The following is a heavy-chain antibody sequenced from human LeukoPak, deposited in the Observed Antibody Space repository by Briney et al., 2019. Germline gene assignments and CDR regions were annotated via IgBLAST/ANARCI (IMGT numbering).Heavy chain of an antibody. D-gene: IGHD1-26*01. V-gene: IGHV3-73*01. J-gene: IGHJ5*02. Sequence: GGSLKLSCAASVFTFSGSAIHWVRQSCGKGLEWVGQIDKKDKDYATATAYAASVKGRFTISRDDSINTANLQMKSLKTEDAALYYCTRDSGTYNWFDPWGQGTLVTVSS. CDR1: VFTFSGSA. CDR3: TRDSGTYNWFDP. CDR2: IDKKDKDYATAT.